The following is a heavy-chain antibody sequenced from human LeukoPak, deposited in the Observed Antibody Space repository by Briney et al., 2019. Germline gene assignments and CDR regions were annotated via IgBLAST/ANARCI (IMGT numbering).Heavy chain of an antibody. D-gene: IGHD4-23*01. CDR2: IGSRGYTK. Sequence: GGSLRLSCAASGFTLSDYYMTWIRQAPGKGLEGVSYIGSRGYTKYYADSVKGRFTISRDNAKNSVYLHMNSLRAEDTAMYYCAKGGNSDLDNWGQGTLVTVSS. CDR3: AKGGNSDLDN. CDR1: GFTLSDYY. J-gene: IGHJ4*02. V-gene: IGHV3-11*01.